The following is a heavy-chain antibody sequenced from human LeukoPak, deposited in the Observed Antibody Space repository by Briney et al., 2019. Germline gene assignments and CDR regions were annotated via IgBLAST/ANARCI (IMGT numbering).Heavy chain of an antibody. CDR3: ARLKRWPHWGNYFDY. CDR2: IYYTGST. CDR1: GGSINNYY. J-gene: IGHJ4*02. Sequence: PSETLSLTCTVSGGSINNYYWSWVRQPPGAGLEWLAYIYYTGSTNYNPSLKTRLTISVDTSKNQFSLKLSSVTAADTAVYYCARLKRWPHWGNYFDYWGQGTLVTVSS. V-gene: IGHV4-59*12. D-gene: IGHD5-24*01.